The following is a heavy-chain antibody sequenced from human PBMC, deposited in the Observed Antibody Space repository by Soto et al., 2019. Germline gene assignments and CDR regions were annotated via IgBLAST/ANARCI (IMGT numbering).Heavy chain of an antibody. CDR1: GFTFSSYW. D-gene: IGHD6-13*01. J-gene: IGHJ3*02. CDR2: IKQDGSEK. V-gene: IGHV3-7*03. Sequence: EVQLVESGGGLVQPGGSLRLSCAASGFTFSSYWMSWVRQAPGNGLEWVANIKQDGSEKYYVDSVKGRFTISRDNAKNSLYLQMNCMRAEDTAVYYCASFLGYISRWDAFDIWGQWTMVSLS. CDR3: ASFLGYISRWDAFDI.